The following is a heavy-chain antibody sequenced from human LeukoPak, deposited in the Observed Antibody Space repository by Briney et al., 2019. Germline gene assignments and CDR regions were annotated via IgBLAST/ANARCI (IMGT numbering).Heavy chain of an antibody. CDR3: ARGGLVSGPYYFDY. Sequence: ASVKVSCKASGYTFTNYDINWVRQATGQGLEWMGWINSNNGNTGYAQKFQDRLTMTRDTSISTVYMELSSLRSEDTAAYYCARGGLVSGPYYFDYWGQGTLVTVSS. J-gene: IGHJ4*02. D-gene: IGHD5/OR15-5a*01. V-gene: IGHV1-8*01. CDR2: INSNNGNT. CDR1: GYTFTNYD.